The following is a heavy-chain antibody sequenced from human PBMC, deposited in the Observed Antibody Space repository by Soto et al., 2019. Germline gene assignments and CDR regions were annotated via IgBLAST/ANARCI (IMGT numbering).Heavy chain of an antibody. CDR1: GYTLTRHP. CDR2: IGPSAGYT. J-gene: IGHJ4*02. CDR3: SRAPGDGSGSRAH. V-gene: IGHV1-18*01. Sequence: SSVKVSCKGTGYTLTRHPIRWVRQAPGQGLEWMGWIGPSAGYTDYAPKLQGRITMTTDTSTTTVYMELRNLTSDDAAMYYCSRAPGDGSGSRAHWGQGTLVTVSS. D-gene: IGHD6-19*01.